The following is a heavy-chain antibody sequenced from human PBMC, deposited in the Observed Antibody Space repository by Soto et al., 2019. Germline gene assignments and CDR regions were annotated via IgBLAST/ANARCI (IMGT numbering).Heavy chain of an antibody. CDR2: INHSGST. CDR3: ARGRGYGQS. D-gene: IGHD5-18*01. V-gene: IGHV4-34*01. CDR1: GGSFSGYY. Sequence: SETLSLTCAVYGGSFSGYYWSWIRQPPGKGLEWIEKINHSGSTNYNPSLKSRVTISVDTSKNQFSLKLSSVTAADTAVYYCARGRGYGQSWGQGTLVTVSS. J-gene: IGHJ4*02.